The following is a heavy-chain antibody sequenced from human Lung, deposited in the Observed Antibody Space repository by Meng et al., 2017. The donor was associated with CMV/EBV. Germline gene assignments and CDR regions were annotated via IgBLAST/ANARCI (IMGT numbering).Heavy chain of an antibody. CDR3: ARLPITIFGVVRYYFDY. V-gene: IGHV5-51*01. D-gene: IGHD3-3*01. CDR2: IYPGDSDT. Sequence: GEXXKISCKGSGYSFTSYWIGWVRQMPGKGLEWMGIIYPGDSDTRYSPSFQGQVTISADKSISTAYLQWSSLKASDTAMYYCARLPITIFGVVRYYFDYWXQGTLDTVSS. J-gene: IGHJ4*02. CDR1: GYSFTSYW.